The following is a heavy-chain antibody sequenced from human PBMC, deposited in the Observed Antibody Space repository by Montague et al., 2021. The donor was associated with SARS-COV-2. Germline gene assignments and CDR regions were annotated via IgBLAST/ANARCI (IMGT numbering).Heavy chain of an antibody. J-gene: IGHJ4*02. CDR3: ASQVPDFWSGIDY. Sequence: SETLSLTCTASGGSISSYYWSWIRQPPGKGLEWIGYIYYSGSTNYNPSLKSRVTILVDTSKNQFSLKLSSVTAADTAVYYCASQVPDFWSGIDYWGQGTLVTVSS. V-gene: IGHV4-59*01. D-gene: IGHD3-3*01. CDR1: GGSISSYY. CDR2: IYYSGST.